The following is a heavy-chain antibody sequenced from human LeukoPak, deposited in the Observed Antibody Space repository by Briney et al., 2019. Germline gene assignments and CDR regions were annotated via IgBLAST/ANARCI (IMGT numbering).Heavy chain of an antibody. CDR2: IYSGGST. CDR3: AKQKDYYGSGSSPDY. J-gene: IGHJ4*02. V-gene: IGHV3-53*01. CDR1: GFTVSSNY. D-gene: IGHD3-10*01. Sequence: PGGSLRLSCAASGFTVSSNYMSWVRQAPGKGLEWVSVIYSGGSTYYADSVKGRFTISRDNSKNTLYLQLNTLRAEDTAVYYCAKQKDYYGSGSSPDYWGQGTLVTVSS.